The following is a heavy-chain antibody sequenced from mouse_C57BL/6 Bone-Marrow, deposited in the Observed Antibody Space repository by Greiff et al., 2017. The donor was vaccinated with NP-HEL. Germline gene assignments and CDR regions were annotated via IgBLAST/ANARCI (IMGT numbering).Heavy chain of an antibody. CDR1: GFTFSSYG. Sequence: EVKLMESGGDLVKPGGSLKLSCAASGFTFSSYGMSWVRQTPDKRLEWVATISSGGSYTYYPDSVKGRFTISRDNAKNTLYLQMSSLKSEDTAMYYCARHWAYNYGSSYWYFDVWGTGTTVTVSS. J-gene: IGHJ1*03. CDR3: ARHWAYNYGSSYWYFDV. CDR2: ISSGGSYT. V-gene: IGHV5-6*01. D-gene: IGHD1-1*01.